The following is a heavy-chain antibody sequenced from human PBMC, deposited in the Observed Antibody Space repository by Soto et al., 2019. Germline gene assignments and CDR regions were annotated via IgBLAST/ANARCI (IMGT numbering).Heavy chain of an antibody. V-gene: IGHV1-69*01. CDR1: GGTFSSYA. CDR2: IIPIFGTA. Sequence: QVQLVQSGAEVKKPGSSVKVSCKASGGTFSSYAISWVRQAPGQGLEWMGGIIPIFGTANYAQKFQGRVTITADESTSTAYMELSSLRSEETAVYYCARGEYSGRYGTYYYYGMDVWGQGTTVTVSS. J-gene: IGHJ6*02. CDR3: ARGEYSGRYGTYYYYGMDV. D-gene: IGHD1-26*01.